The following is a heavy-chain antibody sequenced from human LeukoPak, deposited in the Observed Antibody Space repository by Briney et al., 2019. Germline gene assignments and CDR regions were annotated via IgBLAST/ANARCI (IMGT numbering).Heavy chain of an antibody. Sequence: GGSLRLSCAASGFTFSSYAMSWVRQTPGKGLEWVSTITGSGYDTYYADPVKGRFTISRDNSKNTLYLQMNSLRAEDTAVYYCAKDPYCSSASCSNWFDPWGQGALVTVSS. CDR2: ITGSGYDT. D-gene: IGHD2-2*01. J-gene: IGHJ5*02. CDR3: AKDPYCSSASCSNWFDP. V-gene: IGHV3-23*01. CDR1: GFTFSSYA.